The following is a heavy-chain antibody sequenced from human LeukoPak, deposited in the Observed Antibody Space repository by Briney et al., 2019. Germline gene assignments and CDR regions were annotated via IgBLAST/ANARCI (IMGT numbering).Heavy chain of an antibody. Sequence: PGGSLRLSCAGSGFTFSIYAMSWVHQAPGQGLEWVSVISDSGDYTSYADSVRGRFTISRDNSRNTLYLQMISLRPEDTAVYYCAKDTSIGKYCTNGVCSPFDYWGQGTLVTVSS. J-gene: IGHJ4*02. CDR2: ISDSGDYT. CDR1: GFTFSIYA. D-gene: IGHD2-8*01. CDR3: AKDTSIGKYCTNGVCSPFDY. V-gene: IGHV3-23*01.